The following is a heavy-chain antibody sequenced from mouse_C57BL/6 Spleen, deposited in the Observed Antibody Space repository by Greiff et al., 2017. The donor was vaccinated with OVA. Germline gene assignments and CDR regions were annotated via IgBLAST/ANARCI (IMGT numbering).Heavy chain of an antibody. CDR2: IYPGDGDT. CDR3: ARRMITTVEDYYAMDY. J-gene: IGHJ4*01. V-gene: IGHV1-82*01. D-gene: IGHD1-1*01. Sequence: QVQLQQSGPELVKPGASVKISCKASGYAFSSSWMNWVKQRPGKGLEWIGRIYPGDGDTNYNGKFKGKATLTADKSSRTSYMQLSSLTSEDSAVYFCARRMITTVEDYYAMDYWGQGTSVTVSS. CDR1: GYAFSSSW.